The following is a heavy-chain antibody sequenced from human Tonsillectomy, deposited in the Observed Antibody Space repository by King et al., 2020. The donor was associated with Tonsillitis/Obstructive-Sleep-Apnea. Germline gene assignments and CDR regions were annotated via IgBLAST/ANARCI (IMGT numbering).Heavy chain of an antibody. J-gene: IGHJ4*02. D-gene: IGHD2-2*01. CDR2: IYYSGST. CDR3: AREDIVVVPAATTHYYFDY. V-gene: IGHV4-31*03. CDR1: GGSISSGGYY. Sequence: VQLQESGPGLVKPSQTLSLTCTVSGGSISSGGYYWSWIRQHPGKGLEWIGYIYYSGSTYYNPSLKSRVTISVDTSKNQFSLKLSSVTAADTAVYYCAREDIVVVPAATTHYYFDYWGQGTLVTVSS.